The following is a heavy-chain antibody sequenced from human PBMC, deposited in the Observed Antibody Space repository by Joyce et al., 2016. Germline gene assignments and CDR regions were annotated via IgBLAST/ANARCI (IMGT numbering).Heavy chain of an antibody. CDR2: TKYDGSEE. Sequence: EVQLVESGGGLVQPGGSLRLSCVASGFSLSSYWMSWVRQAPGKGLEWVANTKYDGSEEYYGDSVKGRFTISRDNARNSLNLQMNSLRVEDTAVYYCVRDGRSRWVFDNWGQGTLVIVSS. D-gene: IGHD1-26*01. CDR1: GFSLSSYW. CDR3: VRDGRSRWVFDN. J-gene: IGHJ4*02. V-gene: IGHV3-7*01.